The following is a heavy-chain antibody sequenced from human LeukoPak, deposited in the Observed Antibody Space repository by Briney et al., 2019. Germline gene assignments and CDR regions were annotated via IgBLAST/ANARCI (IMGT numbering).Heavy chain of an antibody. CDR2: IIPIFGTA. J-gene: IGHJ4*02. Sequence: ASVKVSCKASGGTFSSYAIGWVRQAPGQGLEWMGGIIPIFGTANYAQKFQGRVTITADESTSTAYMELSSLRSEDTAVYYCARVGCSSTSCYRLLDPHWGQGTLVTVSS. V-gene: IGHV1-69*13. CDR3: ARVGCSSTSCYRLLDPH. CDR1: GGTFSSYA. D-gene: IGHD2-2*01.